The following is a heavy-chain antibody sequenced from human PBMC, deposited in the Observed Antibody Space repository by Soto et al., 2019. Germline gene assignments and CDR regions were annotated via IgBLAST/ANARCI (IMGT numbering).Heavy chain of an antibody. CDR2: IIPIFGTA. CDR3: ARVGDCSGGFCYSFRFDY. D-gene: IGHD2-15*01. J-gene: IGHJ4*02. Sequence: GASVKVSCKSSGDAFSNFAVSWVRQAPGQGLEWMGGIIPIFGTAQYSQKFQGRVTITADGSTSTAYMELTNLTSDDTAVYYCARVGDCSGGFCYSFRFDYWGQGTQVTVSS. CDR1: GDAFSNFA. V-gene: IGHV1-69*13.